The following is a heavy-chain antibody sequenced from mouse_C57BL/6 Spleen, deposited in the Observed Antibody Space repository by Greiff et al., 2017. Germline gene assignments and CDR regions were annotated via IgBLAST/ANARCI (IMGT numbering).Heavy chain of an antibody. Sequence: EVQGVESGGGLVQPGGSLTLSCAASGFTFSDYYMYWVRQTPEKRLEWVAYISNGGGNTYYPDTVKGRFTISRDNAKNTLYLQMSRLKSEDTAMYYCARDSNYLDYWGQGTTLTVSS. CDR3: ARDSNYLDY. D-gene: IGHD2-5*01. CDR1: GFTFSDYY. J-gene: IGHJ2*01. CDR2: ISNGGGNT. V-gene: IGHV5-12*01.